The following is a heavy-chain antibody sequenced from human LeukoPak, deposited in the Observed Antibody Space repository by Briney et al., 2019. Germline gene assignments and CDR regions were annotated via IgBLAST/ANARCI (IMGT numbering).Heavy chain of an antibody. CDR1: GGSITSASYY. J-gene: IGHJ4*02. D-gene: IGHD3-22*01. CDR3: GRHYFDDSGDY. V-gene: IGHV4-39*01. Sequence: SETLSLTCSVSGGSITSASYYWGWIRQPPGKGLEWIGSIYYSGSTYHNPSLRSRVTISRDTSKNQFYLKLTSVTAADTAVYYCGRHYFDDSGDYWGQGTLVTVSS. CDR2: IYYSGST.